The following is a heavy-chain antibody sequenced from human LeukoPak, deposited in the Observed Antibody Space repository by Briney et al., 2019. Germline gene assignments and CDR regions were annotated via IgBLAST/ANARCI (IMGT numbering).Heavy chain of an antibody. CDR3: AREPLRAESRWFDP. CDR2: IYYNGNT. D-gene: IGHD1-26*01. Sequence: PSETLSLTCSVPGGSVSSGGYYWSWIRQPPGKGLEWIGYIYYNGNTNYNPSLKSRVTISVDTSKNQFSLKLSSVTAADTAVYYCAREPLRAESRWFDPWGQGILVTVST. CDR1: GGSVSSGGYY. V-gene: IGHV4-61*08. J-gene: IGHJ5*02.